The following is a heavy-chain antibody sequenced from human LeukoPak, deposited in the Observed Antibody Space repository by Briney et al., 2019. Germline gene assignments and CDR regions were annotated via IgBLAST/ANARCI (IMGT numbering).Heavy chain of an antibody. CDR3: ARGSRRSPMAAAGGGNYYYYMDV. V-gene: IGHV4-34*01. CDR2: INHSGST. J-gene: IGHJ6*03. CDR1: GGSFGDYY. D-gene: IGHD6-13*01. Sequence: SETLSLTCAAFGGSFGDYYWTWIRQSPGKGLEWIGEINHSGSTNYNPSLKSRVTISVDTSKNQFSLKVSSVTAADTAVFYCARGSRRSPMAAAGGGNYYYYMDVWGKGTTVTVSS.